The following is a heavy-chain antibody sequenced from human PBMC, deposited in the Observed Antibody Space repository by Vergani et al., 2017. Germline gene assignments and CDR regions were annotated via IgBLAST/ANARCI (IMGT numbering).Heavy chain of an antibody. D-gene: IGHD1-1*01. CDR2: IYPADSDT. J-gene: IGHJ4*02. V-gene: IGHV5-51*01. CDR1: EYSFGNYW. Sequence: EVELVQSGPVMRKPGESLKISCKGSEYSFGNYWIGWVRQMPGKGLEWMGIIYPADSDTRYSPSFQGQVTISADKSISTAFLQWDSLKASDTALYYCARHTTYTDSWGQETLVTVSS. CDR3: ARHTTYTDS.